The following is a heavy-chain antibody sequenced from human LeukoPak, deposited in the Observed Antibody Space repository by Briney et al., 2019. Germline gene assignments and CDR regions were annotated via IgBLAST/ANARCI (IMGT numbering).Heavy chain of an antibody. CDR3: AREFGYAVTSLDY. CDR1: GGSISSGSYY. V-gene: IGHV4-61*02. J-gene: IGHJ4*02. D-gene: IGHD4-17*01. CDR2: IYTSGST. Sequence: SQTLSLTCTVSGGSISSGSYYWSWIRRPAGKGLEWIGRIYTSGSTHYNPSLKSRVTISVDTSKNQFSLKLSSVTAADTAVYYCAREFGYAVTSLDYWGQGTLVTVSS.